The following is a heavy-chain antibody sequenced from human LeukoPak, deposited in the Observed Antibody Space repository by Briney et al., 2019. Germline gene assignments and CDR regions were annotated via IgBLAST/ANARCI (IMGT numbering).Heavy chain of an antibody. V-gene: IGHV1-2*02. J-gene: IGHJ4*02. CDR3: ARDIRFVVVPAATPLGPDY. Sequence: ASVKVSCKASGYTFTGYYMHWVRQASGQGLEWMGWINPNSGGTNYAQKFQGRVTMTRDTSISTAYMELSRLRSDDTAVYYCARDIRFVVVPAATPLGPDYWGQGTLVTVSS. CDR2: INPNSGGT. CDR1: GYTFTGYY. D-gene: IGHD2-2*02.